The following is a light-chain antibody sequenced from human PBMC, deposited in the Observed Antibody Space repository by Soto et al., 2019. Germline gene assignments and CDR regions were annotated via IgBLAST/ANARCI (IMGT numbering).Light chain of an antibody. V-gene: IGKV3D-20*02. J-gene: IGKJ5*01. CDR2: DAS. CDR1: QSVSSSY. Sequence: EIVLTQSPGTLSLSPGERATLSCRASQSVSSSYLAWSQQKPCQAPRLLIYDASTRASGIPPRFSGSGSGTDFILTISSLEPEDFAVYYCQQYKKWPTITFGQGTRLEIK. CDR3: QQYKKWPTIT.